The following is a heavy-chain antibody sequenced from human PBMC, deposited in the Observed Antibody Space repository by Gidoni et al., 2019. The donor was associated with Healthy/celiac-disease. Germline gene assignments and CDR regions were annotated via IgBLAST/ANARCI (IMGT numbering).Heavy chain of an antibody. J-gene: IGHJ3*02. V-gene: IGHV4-30-2*01. CDR2: IYHSGST. Sequence: CGSSISSGGYSWSWIRQPPGKGLEWIGYIYHSGSTYYNPSLKSRVTISVDRSKNQFSLKLSSVTAADTAVYYCARVVKGVRGVSNAFDIWGQGTMVTLSS. CDR3: ARVVKGVRGVSNAFDI. CDR1: GSSISSGGYS. D-gene: IGHD3-10*01.